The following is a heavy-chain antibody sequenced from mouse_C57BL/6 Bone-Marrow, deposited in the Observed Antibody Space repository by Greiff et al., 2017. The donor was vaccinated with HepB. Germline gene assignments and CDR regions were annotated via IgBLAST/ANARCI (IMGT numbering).Heavy chain of an antibody. CDR3: ARSEITTESLYAMDY. D-gene: IGHD1-1*01. V-gene: IGHV14-3*01. Sequence: VQLQQSVAELVRPGASVKLSCTASGFNIKNTYMHWVKQRPEQGLEWIGRIDPANGNTKYAPKFQGTATITAETSSNTAYLQLSSLTSEDTAIYYCARSEITTESLYAMDYWVQGTSVTVSS. CDR1: GFNIKNTY. J-gene: IGHJ4*01. CDR2: IDPANGNT.